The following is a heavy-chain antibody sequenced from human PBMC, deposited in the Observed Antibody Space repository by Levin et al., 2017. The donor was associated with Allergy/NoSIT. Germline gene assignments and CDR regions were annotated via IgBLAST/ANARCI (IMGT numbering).Heavy chain of an antibody. V-gene: IGHV4-39*01. CDR3: ARQVRDCSSTSCYPYYFDY. J-gene: IGHJ4*02. D-gene: IGHD2-2*01. Sequence: SETLSLTCTVSGGSISSSSYYWGWIRQPPGKGLEWIGSIYYSGSTYYNPSLKSRVTISVDTSKNQFSLKLSSVTAADTAVYYCARQVRDCSSTSCYPYYFDYWGQGTLVTVSS. CDR1: GGSISSSSYY. CDR2: IYYSGST.